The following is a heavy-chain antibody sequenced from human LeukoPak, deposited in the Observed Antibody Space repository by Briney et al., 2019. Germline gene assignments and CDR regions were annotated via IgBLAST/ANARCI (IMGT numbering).Heavy chain of an antibody. V-gene: IGHV1-18*01. J-gene: IGHJ4*02. Sequence: ASVKVSCKASGYTFISYGISWVRQAPGQGLEWMGWISVYNGNTKYTQKLQGRVTVTTDTSTSTAYMELRSLRSDDTAVYYCARDVSSGSWWEGETFDYWGQGTLVIVPS. CDR1: GYTFISYG. CDR2: ISVYNGNT. D-gene: IGHD1-26*01. CDR3: ARDVSSGSWWEGETFDY.